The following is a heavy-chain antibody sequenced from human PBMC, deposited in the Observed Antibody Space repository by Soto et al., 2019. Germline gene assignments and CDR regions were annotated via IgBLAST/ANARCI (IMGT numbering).Heavy chain of an antibody. J-gene: IGHJ5*02. Sequence: PSETLSLTCTVSGGSISSSSYYWGWIRQPPGKGLEWIGSIYYSGSTYYNPSLKSRVTISVDTSKNQFSLKLSSVTAADTAVYYCAYNAPLDTAMVDVDPWGQGTLVTVSS. CDR3: AYNAPLDTAMVDVDP. CDR2: IYYSGST. CDR1: GGSISSSSYY. D-gene: IGHD5-18*01. V-gene: IGHV4-39*01.